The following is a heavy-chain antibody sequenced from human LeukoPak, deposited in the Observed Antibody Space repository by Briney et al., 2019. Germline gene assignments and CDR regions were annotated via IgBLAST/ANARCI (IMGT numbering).Heavy chain of an antibody. CDR3: ARESRAVAKFDY. V-gene: IGHV4-39*07. J-gene: IGHJ4*02. CDR2: INHSGST. D-gene: IGHD6-19*01. CDR1: GASIPSTDYY. Sequence: SETLSLTCTVSGASIPSTDYYWSWIRQPPGKGLEWIGEINHSGSTNYNPSLKSRVTISVDTSKNQFSLKLSSVTAADTAVYYCARESRAVAKFDYWGQGTLVTVSS.